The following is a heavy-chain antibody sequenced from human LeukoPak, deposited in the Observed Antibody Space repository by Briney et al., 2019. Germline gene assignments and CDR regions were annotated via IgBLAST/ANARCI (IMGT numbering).Heavy chain of an antibody. D-gene: IGHD6-6*01. J-gene: IGHJ4*02. CDR2: FIPIFATA. CDR1: GYTFTSYG. V-gene: IGHV1-69*06. CDR3: ARQKGIAARRSFDF. Sequence: GASVKVSCKASGYTFTSYGISWVRQAPGQGLEWKGGFIPIFATANYAQQFQGRVTITADKTSTTAYMELSGLTTEDTAIYYCARQKGIAARRSFDFWGQGTLVTVSS.